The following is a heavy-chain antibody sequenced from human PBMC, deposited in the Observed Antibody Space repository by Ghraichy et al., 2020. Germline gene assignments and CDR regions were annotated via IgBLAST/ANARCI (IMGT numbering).Heavy chain of an antibody. V-gene: IGHV3-48*01. CDR2: ITSTSSPI. J-gene: IGHJ6*02. CDR3: ARTRPRNSGSHQYYYGMDV. D-gene: IGHD6-13*01. Sequence: GGSLRLSCAASEFAFSTYSMDWVRQAPGKGLEWLSYITSTSSPIYYADSVKGRFAISRDNAKNSLYLQMNSLRVEDTAVYYCARTRPRNSGSHQYYYGMDVWGQGTTVTVSS. CDR1: EFAFSTYS.